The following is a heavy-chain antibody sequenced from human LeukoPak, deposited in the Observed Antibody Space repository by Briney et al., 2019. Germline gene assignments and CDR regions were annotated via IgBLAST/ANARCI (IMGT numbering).Heavy chain of an antibody. D-gene: IGHD2-8*01. CDR2: ISSSSSYI. Sequence: GGSLRLSCAASGFTFSSYSMNWVRQAPGKGLEWVSSISSSSSYIYYADSVKGRFTNSRDNAKNSLYLQMNSLRAEDTAVYYCARDMLKSYYGMDVWGQGTTVTVSS. V-gene: IGHV3-21*01. J-gene: IGHJ6*02. CDR3: ARDMLKSYYGMDV. CDR1: GFTFSSYS.